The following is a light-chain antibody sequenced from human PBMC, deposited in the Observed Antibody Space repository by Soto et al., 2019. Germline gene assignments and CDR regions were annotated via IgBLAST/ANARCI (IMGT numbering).Light chain of an antibody. CDR2: DND. CDR3: GTWDGSLDAGV. J-gene: IGLJ2*01. Sequence: QSVLTQPPSVSAAPGQKVTICCSGGSSNIGHDYVSWYQQVPGTAPKVLIYDNDKRPSGIPDRFSGSKSGTSATLGITGLQTGDEADYYCGTWDGSLDAGVFGGGTKLTVL. CDR1: SSNIGHDY. V-gene: IGLV1-51*01.